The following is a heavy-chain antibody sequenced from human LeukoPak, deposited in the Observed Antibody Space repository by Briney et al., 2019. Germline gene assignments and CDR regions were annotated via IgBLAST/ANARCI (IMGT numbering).Heavy chain of an antibody. V-gene: IGHV4-59*01. Sequence: SETLSLTCTVSGGSISSYYWSWIRQPPGKGLESIGYIYYSGNTNYNPSLKSRVTISVDTSKNQFSLKLSSVTAADTAVYYCARERITVSGDGTDWYFDLWGRGTLVTVSS. D-gene: IGHD3-3*01. CDR2: IYYSGNT. CDR1: GGSISSYY. J-gene: IGHJ2*01. CDR3: ARERITVSGDGTDWYFDL.